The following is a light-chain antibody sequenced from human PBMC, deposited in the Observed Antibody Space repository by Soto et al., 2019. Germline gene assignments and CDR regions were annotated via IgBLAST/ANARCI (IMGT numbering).Light chain of an antibody. J-gene: IGKJ2*01. CDR1: QSVSSSS. V-gene: IGKV3-20*01. Sequence: EIVLTQSPGTLSLSPGERATLSCRASQSVSSSSLAWYQQKPAQAPRLLIYGASSRATGIPDRFSGSGSGTDFTLTISRLEPEDFAVSYCQQYCSSPPYTFGQGTKLEIK. CDR3: QQYCSSPPYT. CDR2: GAS.